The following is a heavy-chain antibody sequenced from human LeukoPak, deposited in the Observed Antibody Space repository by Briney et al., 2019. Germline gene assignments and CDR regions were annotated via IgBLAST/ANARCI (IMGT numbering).Heavy chain of an antibody. Sequence: GASLRLSCAASGFTFSSYAMSWVRQAPGKGLEWVSTISGSGSGTYYADSVKGRFTISRDNSKNTLYLQMNSLRAEDTAVYYCAKKGQQTGTDYFDYWGQGTLVTVSS. CDR2: ISGSGSGT. CDR1: GFTFSSYA. D-gene: IGHD3-9*01. V-gene: IGHV3-23*01. J-gene: IGHJ4*02. CDR3: AKKGQQTGTDYFDY.